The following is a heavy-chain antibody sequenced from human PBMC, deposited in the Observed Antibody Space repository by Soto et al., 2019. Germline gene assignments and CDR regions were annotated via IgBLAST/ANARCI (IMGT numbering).Heavy chain of an antibody. J-gene: IGHJ4*02. D-gene: IGHD3-3*01. Sequence: SETLSLTCTVSGASISSSRSYWGWVRQPPGKGLEWIVSFYYTGGTYSTYYNPSLKSRVTISVDTSKSQFSLNLRSVTAADTAVYYCASPRQGNYDFLSGYYALDYWGQGTLVTAPQ. CDR2: FYYTGGT. V-gene: IGHV4-39*01. CDR1: GASISSSRSY. CDR3: ASPRQGNYDFLSGYYALDY.